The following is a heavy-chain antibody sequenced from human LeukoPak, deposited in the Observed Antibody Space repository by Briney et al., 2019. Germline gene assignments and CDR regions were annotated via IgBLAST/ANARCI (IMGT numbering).Heavy chain of an antibody. CDR3: ASAVAGSVMDY. D-gene: IGHD6-19*01. CDR2: IIPIFGTA. Sequence: ASVKVPCKASGGTFSSYAISWVRQAPGQGLEWMGGIIPIFGTANYAQKFQGRVTITADKSTSTAHMELSSLRSEDTAVYYCASAVAGSVMDYWGQGTLVTVSS. V-gene: IGHV1-69*06. CDR1: GGTFSSYA. J-gene: IGHJ4*02.